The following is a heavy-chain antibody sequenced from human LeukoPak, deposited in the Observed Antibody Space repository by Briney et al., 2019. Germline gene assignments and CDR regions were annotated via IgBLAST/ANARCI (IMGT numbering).Heavy chain of an antibody. CDR1: GGSISSYY. D-gene: IGHD3-3*01. CDR2: IYHSGST. V-gene: IGHV4-38-2*02. CDR3: ATQTIYDLWSGYYGSYFDY. J-gene: IGHJ4*02. Sequence: SETLSLTCTVSGGSISSYYWGWIRQPPGKGLEWIGSIYHSGSTYYNPSLKSRVTISVDTSKNQFSLKLSSVTAADTAVYYCATQTIYDLWSGYYGSYFDYWGQGTLVTVSS.